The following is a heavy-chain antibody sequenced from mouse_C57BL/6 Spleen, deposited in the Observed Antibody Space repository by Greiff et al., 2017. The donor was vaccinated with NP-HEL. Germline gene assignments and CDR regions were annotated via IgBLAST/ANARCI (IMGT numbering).Heavy chain of an antibody. CDR2: IYPGDGDT. CDR3: ASPHYYGSSLPFAY. D-gene: IGHD1-1*01. CDR1: GYAFSSSW. J-gene: IGHJ3*01. V-gene: IGHV1-82*01. Sequence: VQLQQSGPELVKPGASVKISCKASGYAFSSSWMNWVKQRPGKGLEWIGRIYPGDGDTNYNGKFKGKATLTADKSSSTAYMQLSSLTSEDSAVYFCASPHYYGSSLPFAYWAKGLWSLSLQ.